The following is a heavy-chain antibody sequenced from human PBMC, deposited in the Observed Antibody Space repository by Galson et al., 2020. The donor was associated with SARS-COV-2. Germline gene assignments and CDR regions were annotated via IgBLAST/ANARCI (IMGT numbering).Heavy chain of an antibody. CDR3: ARGGSYYDFWSGYPAQYGMDV. Sequence: YYADSVKGRFTISRDNSKNTLYLQMNSLRAEDTAVYYCARGGSYYDFWSGYPAQYGMDVWGQGTTVTVSS. J-gene: IGHJ6*02. V-gene: IGHV3-30*01. D-gene: IGHD3-3*01.